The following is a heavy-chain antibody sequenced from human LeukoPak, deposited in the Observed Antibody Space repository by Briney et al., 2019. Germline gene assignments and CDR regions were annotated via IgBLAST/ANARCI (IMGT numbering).Heavy chain of an antibody. J-gene: IGHJ4*02. Sequence: SETLSLTCAVSGGSISSGGYSWSWIRQPPGKGLEWIGYIYHSGSTYYNPSLKSRVTISVDRSKNQFSLKLSSVTAADTAVYYCARDNGWEEMATVFDYWGQGTLVTVSS. CDR3: ARDNGWEEMATVFDY. CDR1: GGSISSGGYS. D-gene: IGHD5-24*01. V-gene: IGHV4-30-2*01. CDR2: IYHSGST.